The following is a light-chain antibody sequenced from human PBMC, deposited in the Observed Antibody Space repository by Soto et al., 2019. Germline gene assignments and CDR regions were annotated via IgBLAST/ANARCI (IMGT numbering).Light chain of an antibody. J-gene: IGKJ1*01. Sequence: VLTQSPGTLSLSPGERATLSCRASQNIRGNELAWYQQKPGQAPRLLIYRGSSRATDIPDRFSGRGSGTDFTLTISRLEPEDCAVYYCQDYGTSAPWTFGQGTKVEIK. CDR3: QDYGTSAPWT. CDR1: QNIRGNE. CDR2: RGS. V-gene: IGKV3-20*01.